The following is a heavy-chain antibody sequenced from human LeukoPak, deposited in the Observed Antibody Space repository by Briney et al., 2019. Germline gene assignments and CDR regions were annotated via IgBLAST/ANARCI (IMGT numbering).Heavy chain of an antibody. J-gene: IGHJ4*02. CDR2: IVVGSGDT. Sequence: SVKVSCKASGFTFTSSAVQWVRQARGQRPEWIGRIVVGSGDTNYAQNFRERVTITRDMSTSTAYMDMSSLTSEDTAVYFCAEDLGGQDYWGQGTLVTVSS. CDR1: GFTFTSSA. V-gene: IGHV1-58*01. CDR3: AEDLGGQDY. D-gene: IGHD4-23*01.